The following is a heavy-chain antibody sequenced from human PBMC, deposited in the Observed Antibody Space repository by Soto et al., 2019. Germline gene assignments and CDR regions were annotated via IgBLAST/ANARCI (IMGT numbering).Heavy chain of an antibody. CDR1: GGSIRSGGCH. Sequence: QVQLLESGPGLVKPSQTLSLTCTVSGGSIRSGGCHWTWIRQHPGKGLEWIGNIYHTGSAYYTPSLRSRVITSVDTSKNQFSLKLSSVTAADTAVYYCARLRVNGGAFDLWGQGTMVTVSS. CDR3: ARLRVNGGAFDL. V-gene: IGHV4-31*03. CDR2: IYHTGSA. J-gene: IGHJ3*01. D-gene: IGHD2-8*01.